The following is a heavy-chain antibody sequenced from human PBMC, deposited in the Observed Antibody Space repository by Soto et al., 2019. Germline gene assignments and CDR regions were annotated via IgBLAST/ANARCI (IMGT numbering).Heavy chain of an antibody. Sequence: QVQLVESGGGVVQPGRSLRLSCAASGFTFPRFGMHWVRQAPGKGLEWVALITYEGSQIYYADAVKGRFTISRDNGDNTLSLQMDNLRTEDTATYFCAKGRGEMNWVSYYGLDVWGQGTTVTVSS. J-gene: IGHJ6*02. D-gene: IGHD7-27*01. CDR1: GFTFPRFG. V-gene: IGHV3-30*18. CDR2: ITYEGSQI. CDR3: AKGRGEMNWVSYYGLDV.